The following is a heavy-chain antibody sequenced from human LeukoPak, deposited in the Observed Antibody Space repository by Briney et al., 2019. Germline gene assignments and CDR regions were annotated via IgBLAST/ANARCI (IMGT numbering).Heavy chain of an antibody. Sequence: GGSLRLSCAASGFTFTSYSMNWVRQAPGEGLEWISYITSSSSRMYYADSVKGRFTISRDNAKNSLYLQMNSLRAEDTAVYYCARADNYRFDSWGQGVLVTVSS. V-gene: IGHV3-48*04. CDR2: ITSSSSRM. D-gene: IGHD4-11*01. J-gene: IGHJ4*02. CDR1: GFTFTSYS. CDR3: ARADNYRFDS.